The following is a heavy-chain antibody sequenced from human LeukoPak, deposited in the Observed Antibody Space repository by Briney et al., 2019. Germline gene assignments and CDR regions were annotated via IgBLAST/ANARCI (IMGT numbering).Heavy chain of an antibody. CDR1: GGSISSYF. Sequence: SETLSLTCTVSGGSISSYFWNWIWQPPGKGPEWIGCISDTGTTKYNPAFKSRVTISVDTSKNQFSLKLTSVTAADTAVYFCATGSNEPFEKWGQGTLVSVSS. D-gene: IGHD3-9*01. CDR3: ATGSNEPFEK. CDR2: ISDTGTT. J-gene: IGHJ4*02. V-gene: IGHV4-59*01.